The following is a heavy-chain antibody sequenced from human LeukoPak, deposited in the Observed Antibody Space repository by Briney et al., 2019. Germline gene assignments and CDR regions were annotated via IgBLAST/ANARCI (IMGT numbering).Heavy chain of an antibody. J-gene: IGHJ4*02. V-gene: IGHV4-59*01. CDR3: ARVYLDDFWSGYKVFDY. CDR1: GGSISSYY. Sequence: PSETLSLTCTVSGGSISSYYWSWIRQPPGKGLEWIGYIYYSGSTNYNPSLKSRVTISVDTSKNQFSLKLSSVTAADTAVYYCARVYLDDFWSGYKVFDYWGQGTLVTVSS. CDR2: IYYSGST. D-gene: IGHD3-3*01.